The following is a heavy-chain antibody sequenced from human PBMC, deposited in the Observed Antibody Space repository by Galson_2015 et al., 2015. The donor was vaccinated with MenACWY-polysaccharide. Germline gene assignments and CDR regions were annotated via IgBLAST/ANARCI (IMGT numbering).Heavy chain of an antibody. Sequence: SLRLSCAASGFTFSSYAMSWVRQAPGKGLEWVSGISGSGGSTYYADSVKGRVTISRDNSKNTLYLQMNSLRAEDTAVYYCAKTIDRGGKADYWGQGTLVTASS. CDR3: AKTIDRGGKADY. J-gene: IGHJ4*02. CDR2: ISGSGGST. V-gene: IGHV3-23*01. D-gene: IGHD3-10*01. CDR1: GFTFSSYA.